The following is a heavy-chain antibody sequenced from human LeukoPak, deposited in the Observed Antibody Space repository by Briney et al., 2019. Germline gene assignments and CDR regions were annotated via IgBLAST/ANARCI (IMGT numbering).Heavy chain of an antibody. CDR1: GYTFTGYY. V-gene: IGHV1-2*02. CDR2: INPNSGGT. J-gene: IGHJ4*02. D-gene: IGHD3-3*01. CDR3: AREYGYPIFGVVASFDY. Sequence: VASVKVSCKASGYTFTGYYMHWVRQAPGQGLEWMGWINPNSGGTNYAQKFQGRVTMTRDTSISTAYMELSRLRSDDTAVYYCAREYGYPIFGVVASFDYWGQGTLVTVSS.